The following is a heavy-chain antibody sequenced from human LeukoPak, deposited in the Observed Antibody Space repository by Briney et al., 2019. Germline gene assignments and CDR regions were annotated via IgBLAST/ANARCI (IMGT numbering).Heavy chain of an antibody. Sequence: SETLSLTCAVYGGSFIGYYWSWIRQPPGKGLEWIGEINHSGSTNYNPSLKSRVTISVDTSKNQFSLKLSSVTAADTAVYYCARGRRGITIFGVVASYYFDYWGQGTLVTVSS. CDR3: ARGRRGITIFGVVASYYFDY. CDR2: INHSGST. D-gene: IGHD3-3*01. CDR1: GGSFIGYY. V-gene: IGHV4-34*01. J-gene: IGHJ4*02.